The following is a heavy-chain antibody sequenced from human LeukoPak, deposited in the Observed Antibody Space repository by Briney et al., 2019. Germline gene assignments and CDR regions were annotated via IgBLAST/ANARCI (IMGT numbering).Heavy chain of an antibody. V-gene: IGHV3-23*01. Sequence: GGSLRLSCAASGFTFSSYAMSWVRQAPGKGLEWVSAISGSGGSTYYADSVKGRFTISRDNSKNTLYLQMSSLRAEDTAVYYCVKYQWMGGYDPLDYWGQGTLVTVSS. CDR1: GFTFSSYA. J-gene: IGHJ4*02. CDR3: VKYQWMGGYDPLDY. CDR2: ISGSGGST. D-gene: IGHD5-12*01.